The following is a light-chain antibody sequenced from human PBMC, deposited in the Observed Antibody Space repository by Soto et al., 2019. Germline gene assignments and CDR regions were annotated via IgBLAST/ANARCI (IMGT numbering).Light chain of an antibody. J-gene: IGLJ1*01. Sequence: QAVVTQPASVSGSPGQSITISCTGTSSDVGGYNHVSWYQQYPGKAPKVMIYEVSNRPSGVSTRFSASKSGNTASLTISGLQAEDEADYYCSSYRSSSTLYVFGTGTKLTVL. CDR3: SSYRSSSTLYV. CDR2: EVS. V-gene: IGLV2-14*01. CDR1: SSDVGGYNH.